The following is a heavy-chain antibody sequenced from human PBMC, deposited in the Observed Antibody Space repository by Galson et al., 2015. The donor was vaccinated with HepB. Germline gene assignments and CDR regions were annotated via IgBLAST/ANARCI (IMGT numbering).Heavy chain of an antibody. V-gene: IGHV1-8*01. J-gene: IGHJ5*02. CDR3: ARARGVYDILTGNWFDP. CDR1: GYTFTSYD. Sequence: SVKVSCKASGYTFTSYDINWVRQTTGQGLEWMGWMNPNSGNTGYAQKFQGRVTMTRNTSISTAYMELSSLRSEDTAVYYCARARGVYDILTGNWFDPWGQGTLVTVSS. D-gene: IGHD3-9*01. CDR2: MNPNSGNT.